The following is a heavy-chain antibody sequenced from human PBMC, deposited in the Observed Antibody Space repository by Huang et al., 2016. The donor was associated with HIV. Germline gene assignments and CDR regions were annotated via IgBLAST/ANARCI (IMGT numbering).Heavy chain of an antibody. D-gene: IGHD3-3*01. CDR3: AKDADTSGYDVLGPFGS. Sequence: EVLLLESGGGLVQPGGSLRLSCVASGFTFSSYGMSWVRQGPGKGLEWVSGITVCINKRYYAHSVKGRFAVSRDDSTNTLYLQMNSLRAEDTAVYYCAKDADTSGYDVLGPFGSWGQGTLVTVSS. CDR2: ITVCINKR. CDR1: GFTFSSYG. J-gene: IGHJ4*02. V-gene: IGHV3-23*01.